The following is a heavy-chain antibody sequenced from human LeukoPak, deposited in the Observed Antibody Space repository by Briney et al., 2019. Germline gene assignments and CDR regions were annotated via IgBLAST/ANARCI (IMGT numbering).Heavy chain of an antibody. CDR3: ARERKSSTSMDY. D-gene: IGHD2-2*01. CDR1: GFTSSSYW. Sequence: GGSLRLSCAPSGFTSSSYWMHWVRQAPGKGLVWVSRINTDGSTITYADSVKGRFTISRDNAKNTLYLQMSSLRGEDTAVYFCARERKSSTSMDYWGQGTLVTVSS. CDR2: INTDGSTI. J-gene: IGHJ4*02. V-gene: IGHV3-74*01.